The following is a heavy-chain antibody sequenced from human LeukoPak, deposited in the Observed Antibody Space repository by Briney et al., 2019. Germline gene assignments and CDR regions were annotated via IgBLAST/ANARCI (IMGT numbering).Heavy chain of an antibody. V-gene: IGHV4-4*07. Sequence: SETLSLTCTVSGGSISSYYWSWIRQPAGKGLEWIGRIYTSGSTNYNPSLKSRVTMSVDTSKNQFSLKLSSVTAADTAVYYCARVQVEYSSSSDAYYYYYYMDVWGKGTXVTVS. CDR2: IYTSGST. J-gene: IGHJ6*03. D-gene: IGHD6-6*01. CDR3: ARVQVEYSSSSDAYYYYYYMDV. CDR1: GGSISSYY.